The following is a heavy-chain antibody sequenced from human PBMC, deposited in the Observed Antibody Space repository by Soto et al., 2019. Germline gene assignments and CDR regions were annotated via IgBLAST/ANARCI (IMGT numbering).Heavy chain of an antibody. CDR2: ISGSGGST. J-gene: IGHJ6*02. D-gene: IGHD5-18*01. V-gene: IGHV3-23*01. Sequence: PGGSLRLSCAASGFTFSSYAMSWVRQAPGKGLEWVSAISGSGGSTYYADSVKGRFTIPRDNSKNTLYLQMNSLRAEDTAVYYCAKDGGYSYGFYGMDVWGQGTTVTVSS. CDR1: GFTFSSYA. CDR3: AKDGGYSYGFYGMDV.